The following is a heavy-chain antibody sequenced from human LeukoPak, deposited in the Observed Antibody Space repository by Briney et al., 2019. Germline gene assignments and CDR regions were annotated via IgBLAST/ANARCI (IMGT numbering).Heavy chain of an antibody. CDR1: GFTFSSYA. D-gene: IGHD6-13*01. CDR3: ARVAAAGLAAYYYYGMDV. V-gene: IGHV3-30-3*01. CDR2: ISYDGSNK. Sequence: GGSLRLSCAASGFTFSSYAMHWVRQAPGKGLEWVAVISYDGSNKYYADSVKGRFTISRDNSKDTLYLQMNSLRAEDTAVYYCARVAAAGLAAYYYYGMDVWGQGTTVTVSS. J-gene: IGHJ6*02.